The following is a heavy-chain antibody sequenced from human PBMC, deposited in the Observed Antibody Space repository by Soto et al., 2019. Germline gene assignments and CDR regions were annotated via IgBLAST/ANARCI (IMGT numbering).Heavy chain of an antibody. J-gene: IGHJ5*02. Sequence: PGGSLRLSCAASGFTFSPHAMTWVRQAPGKGLEWVSAISGSGNTTYYADSVKGRFSISRDNSKSTLYLQLNSLRVEDTAIYFCAKGGRYYDFWTLDPWGQGTLVTVYS. V-gene: IGHV3-23*01. D-gene: IGHD3-3*01. CDR1: GFTFSPHA. CDR2: ISGSGNTT. CDR3: AKGGRYYDFWTLDP.